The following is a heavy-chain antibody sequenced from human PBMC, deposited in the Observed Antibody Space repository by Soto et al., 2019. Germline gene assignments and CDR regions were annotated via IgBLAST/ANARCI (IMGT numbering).Heavy chain of an antibody. CDR1: GFIFSNHG. CDR3: AKDQYYDSSQLDY. D-gene: IGHD3-22*01. Sequence: PAGSLRLSCAASGFIFSNHGMDWVRQAPGKGLEWVAVISYDGSNKYYADSVKGRFTISRDNSKNTLYVQMNSLRDEDTAMYYGAKDQYYDSSQLDYWGLGTRVTVSS. CDR2: ISYDGSNK. J-gene: IGHJ4*02. V-gene: IGHV3-30*18.